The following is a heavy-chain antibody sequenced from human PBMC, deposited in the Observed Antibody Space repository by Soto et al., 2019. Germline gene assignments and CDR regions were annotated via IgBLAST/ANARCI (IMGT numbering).Heavy chain of an antibody. Sequence: PGGSLRLSCAASGFTFSDYYMSWIRQAPGKGLEWVSYISSSSSYTNYADSVKGRFTISRDNAKNSLYLQMNSLRAEDTAVYYCARDIAVAGRGGFLDYWGQGTLVTVSS. J-gene: IGHJ4*02. CDR3: ARDIAVAGRGGFLDY. CDR2: ISSSSSYT. D-gene: IGHD6-19*01. CDR1: GFTFSDYY. V-gene: IGHV3-11*06.